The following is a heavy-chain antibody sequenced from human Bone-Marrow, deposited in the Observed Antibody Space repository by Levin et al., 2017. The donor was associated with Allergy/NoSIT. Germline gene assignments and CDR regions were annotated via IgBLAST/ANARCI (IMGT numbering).Heavy chain of an antibody. Sequence: GASVKVSCKASRGTFRNYGVSWVRQAPGQGLEWVGGIIPVFTTGNYAQKFQDRVIITADGSTSTAYMELSSLRSDDTAVYYCAKSYDVSTGDFLGFDSWGQGTLVTVSS. D-gene: IGHD3-9*01. CDR3: AKSYDVSTGDFLGFDS. CDR1: RGTFRNYG. J-gene: IGHJ4*02. CDR2: IIPVFTTG. V-gene: IGHV1-69*13.